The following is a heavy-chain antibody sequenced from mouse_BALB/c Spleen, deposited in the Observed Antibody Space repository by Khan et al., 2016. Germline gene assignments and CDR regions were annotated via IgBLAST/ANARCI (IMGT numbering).Heavy chain of an antibody. CDR1: GYSITSGYY. Sequence: EVQLQESGPGLVKPSQSLSLTCSVTGYSITSGYYWNWIRQFPGNKLEWMGYISYDGINNYNPSLKNRISITRDTSKNQFFLKLNSVTTEDTATXYCTSSIYYNYAWFAYWGQGTLVTVSA. V-gene: IGHV3-6*02. CDR2: ISYDGIN. D-gene: IGHD2-4*01. J-gene: IGHJ3*01. CDR3: TSSIYYNYAWFAY.